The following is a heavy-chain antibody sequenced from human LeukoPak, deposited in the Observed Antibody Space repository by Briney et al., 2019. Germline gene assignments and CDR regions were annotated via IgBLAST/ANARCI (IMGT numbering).Heavy chain of an antibody. V-gene: IGHV3-33*01. Sequence: HTGGSLRLSCAASGFTFSSYGMHWVRRAPGKGLEWVAVIWYDGSNKYYADSVKGRFTISRDNSKNALYLQMSSLRAEDTAVYYCARDAAGFDYWGQGTLVTVSS. CDR2: IWYDGSNK. D-gene: IGHD6-13*01. J-gene: IGHJ4*02. CDR1: GFTFSSYG. CDR3: ARDAAGFDY.